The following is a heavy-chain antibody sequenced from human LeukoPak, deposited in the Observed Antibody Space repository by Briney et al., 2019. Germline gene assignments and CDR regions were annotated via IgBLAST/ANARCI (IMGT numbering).Heavy chain of an antibody. J-gene: IGHJ6*02. CDR3: ARDYLNHYYYYGMDV. Sequence: GASVKVSCKASGYTFTSYGISWVRQAPGQGLEWMGWISAYNGNTNYAQKLQGRVTMTTDTSTSTAYMELRSLRSDDTAVYYCARDYLNHYYYYGMDVWGQGTTVTVS. CDR1: GYTFTSYG. CDR2: ISAYNGNT. V-gene: IGHV1-18*01.